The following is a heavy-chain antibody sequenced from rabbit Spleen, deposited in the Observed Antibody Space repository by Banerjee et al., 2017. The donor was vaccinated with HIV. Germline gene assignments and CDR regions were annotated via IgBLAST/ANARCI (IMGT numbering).Heavy chain of an antibody. Sequence: QLVESGGGLVQPGGSLKLSCEASGFDFSSYSMSWVRQAPGKGLEWIGYIVPIFGVTYYATWVNSRFTISSHNAQNTLYLQLNSLTAADTATYFCVREAGYGAYGDANLWGPGTLVTVS. CDR3: VREAGYGAYGDANL. J-gene: IGHJ4*01. V-gene: IGHV1S7*01. D-gene: IGHD6-1*01. CDR2: IVPIFGVT. CDR1: GFDFSSYS.